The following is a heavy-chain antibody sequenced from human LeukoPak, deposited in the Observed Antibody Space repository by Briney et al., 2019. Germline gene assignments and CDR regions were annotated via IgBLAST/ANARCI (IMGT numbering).Heavy chain of an antibody. V-gene: IGHV3-30*02. J-gene: IGHJ4*02. CDR1: GYTFSNHG. CDR3: AKDFLGATNY. CDR2: IHFDGSKT. D-gene: IGHD1-26*01. Sequence: GGSLRLSCTGSGYTFSNHGLHWVRQAPGKGLEWVAFIHFDGSKTYYADSVKGRFTISRDTSKNTLYLQMNSLRVEDTAVYYCAKDFLGATNYWGQGTLVTVSS.